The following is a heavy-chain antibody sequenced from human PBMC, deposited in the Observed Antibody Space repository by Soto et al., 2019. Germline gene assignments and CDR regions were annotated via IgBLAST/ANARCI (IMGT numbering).Heavy chain of an antibody. CDR2: IIPVFGT. J-gene: IGHJ6*02. CDR1: GGTFNSYA. CDR3: ARGPTYYYYGMSV. V-gene: IGHV1-69*13. Sequence: SVKVSCKASGGTFNSYAINWVRQAPGQGLEWMGGIIPVFGTKYAQKFQGRVTITADESTSTAYMELSSLRSEDTAMYYCARGPTYYYYGMSVWGQGTTVTVSS. D-gene: IGHD1-26*01.